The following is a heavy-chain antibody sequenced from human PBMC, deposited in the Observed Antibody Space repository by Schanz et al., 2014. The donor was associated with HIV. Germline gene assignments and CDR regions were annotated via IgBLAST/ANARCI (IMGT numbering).Heavy chain of an antibody. CDR1: GFTFSSYG. CDR2: IWYDGSHK. Sequence: HVHLVESGGGVVQPGRSLRLSCVASGFTFSSYGMHWVRQAPGKGLEWVAVIWYDGSHKHYADSVKGRFTISRDNSKNTLYLQMDSLRSEDTAVYYCARGHTSGLFQGGPDSWGQGTLVTVSS. D-gene: IGHD6-19*01. J-gene: IGHJ4*02. CDR3: ARGHTSGLFQGGPDS. V-gene: IGHV3-33*01.